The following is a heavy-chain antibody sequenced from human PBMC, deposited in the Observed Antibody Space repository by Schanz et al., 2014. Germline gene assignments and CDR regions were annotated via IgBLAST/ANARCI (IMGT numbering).Heavy chain of an antibody. D-gene: IGHD7-27*01. Sequence: DVQLAESGGGLVQPGGSLRLSCAASGFTLSSYALSWVRQSPGKGLEWVSAINTADTTYYADSVKGRFTISRDNAKNSLYLEMTSLRGEDTAVYYCARENLNWEAFDIWGQGTVVTVSS. CDR2: INTADTT. V-gene: IGHV3-23*04. CDR1: GFTLSSYA. J-gene: IGHJ3*02. CDR3: ARENLNWEAFDI.